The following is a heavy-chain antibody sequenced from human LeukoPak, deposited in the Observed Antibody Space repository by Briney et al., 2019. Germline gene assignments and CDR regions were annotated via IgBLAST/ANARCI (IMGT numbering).Heavy chain of an antibody. J-gene: IGHJ4*02. CDR1: GGSISNYY. CDR2: VYYSGST. V-gene: IGHV4-59*01. D-gene: IGHD5-24*01. CDR3: ASGLEMAAMRHFDY. Sequence: PSETLSLTCTVSGGSISNYYWSWIRQSPGKGLEWIGYVYYSGSTNYNPSLKSRVTISVDTSKNQFSLKLSSVTAADTAVYFCASGLEMAAMRHFDYWGQGTLVTVSS.